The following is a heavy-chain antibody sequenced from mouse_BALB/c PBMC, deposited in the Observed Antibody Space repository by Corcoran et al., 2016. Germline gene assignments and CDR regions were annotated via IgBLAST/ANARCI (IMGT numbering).Heavy chain of an antibody. CDR1: GNTFTNYG. J-gene: IGHJ4*01. CDR2: INTYTGEP. V-gene: IGHV9-3-1*01. Sequence: QTQLVQSGPELKKPGETVKISCKASGNTFTNYGMNWVKQAPGKGLKWMGWINTYTGEPTYADDVKGRFAFSLETSASTAYLQINNLKNEDTATYFCARKGDYYYGSSSFYAMDYWGQGTAVTVSS. CDR3: ARKGDYYYGSSSFYAMDY. D-gene: IGHD1-1*01.